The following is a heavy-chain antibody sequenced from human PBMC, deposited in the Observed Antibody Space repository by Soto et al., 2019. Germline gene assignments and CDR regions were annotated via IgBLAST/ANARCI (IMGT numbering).Heavy chain of an antibody. J-gene: IGHJ4*02. Sequence: GGSLRLSCAASGFTFSSYAMSWVRQAPGKGLEWASAISGSGGSTYYADSVKGRFTISRDNSKNTLYLQMNSLRAEDTAVYYCAKVATTVVTPSWYYFDYWGQGTLVTVSS. D-gene: IGHD4-17*01. CDR1: GFTFSSYA. CDR3: AKVATTVVTPSWYYFDY. V-gene: IGHV3-23*01. CDR2: ISGSGGST.